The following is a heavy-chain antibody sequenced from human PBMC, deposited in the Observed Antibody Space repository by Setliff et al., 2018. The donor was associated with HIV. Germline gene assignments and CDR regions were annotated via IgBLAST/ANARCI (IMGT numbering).Heavy chain of an antibody. CDR1: GFTFGSFA. CDR2: LSGSGVST. D-gene: IGHD2-15*01. Sequence: GGSLRLSCVASGFTFGSFAMSWVRQAPGKGLEWVSTLSGSGVSTYYADSVRGRFTISRDDARKSVFLQMDSLRAEDTAMYYCSRWPFDYWGQGALVTVS. CDR3: SRWPFDY. V-gene: IGHV3-23*01. J-gene: IGHJ4*02.